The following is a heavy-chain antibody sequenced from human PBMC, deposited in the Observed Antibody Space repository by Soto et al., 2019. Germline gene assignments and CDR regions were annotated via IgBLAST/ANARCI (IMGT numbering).Heavy chain of an antibody. J-gene: IGHJ6*04. D-gene: IGHD2-15*01. V-gene: IGHV3-15*07. CDR2: IKSKTDGGTT. Sequence: PGGSMRLSCAASGFTFSNAWMNWVRQAPGKGLEWVGRIKSKTDGGTTDYAAPVKGRFTISRDDSKNTLYLQMNSLKTEDTAVYYCTTESVPGGNVGDHYYYYYGMDGWGKGTTGTV. CDR1: GFTFSNAW. CDR3: TTESVPGGNVGDHYYYYYGMDG.